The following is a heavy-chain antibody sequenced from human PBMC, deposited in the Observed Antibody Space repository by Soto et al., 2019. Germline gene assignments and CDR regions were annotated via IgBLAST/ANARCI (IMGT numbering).Heavy chain of an antibody. CDR3: AGMLAPSGTAFGY. D-gene: IGHD1-26*01. Sequence: GQSLKISCQASGYSFISSWIGWVRQMPGKGLEWMGIIYPGDSDTRYSPSFQGQVTISADKSTSTAYLQWSSLKASDTATYYCAGMLAPSGTAFGYWGQGALVAVSS. J-gene: IGHJ4*02. CDR2: IYPGDSDT. V-gene: IGHV5-51*01. CDR1: GYSFISSW.